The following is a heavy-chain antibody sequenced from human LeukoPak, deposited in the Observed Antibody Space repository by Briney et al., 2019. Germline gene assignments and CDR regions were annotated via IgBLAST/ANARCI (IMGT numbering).Heavy chain of an antibody. J-gene: IGHJ4*02. Sequence: SETLSLTCTVSGGSISSSSYYWGWIRQPPGKGLEWIGSIYYSGSTYYNPSLKSRVTISVDTSKNQFSLKLSSVTAADTAVYYCARVHVPPGYYFDYWGQGTLVTVSS. CDR1: GGSISSSSYY. V-gene: IGHV4-39*07. CDR3: ARVHVPPGYYFDY. D-gene: IGHD3-10*02. CDR2: IYYSGST.